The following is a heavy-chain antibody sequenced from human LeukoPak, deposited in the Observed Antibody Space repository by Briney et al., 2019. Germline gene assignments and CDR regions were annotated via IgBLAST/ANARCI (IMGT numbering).Heavy chain of an antibody. V-gene: IGHV3-30-3*01. CDR2: ISYDGSNK. CDR3: AKGPAVVVAASWFDP. J-gene: IGHJ5*02. CDR1: GFTFSSYA. D-gene: IGHD2-15*01. Sequence: PGGSLRLSCAASGFTFSSYAMHWVRQAPGKGLEWVAVISYDGSNKYYADSVKGRFTISRDNSKNTLYLQMNSLRAEDTAVYYCAKGPAVVVAASWFDPWGQGTLVTVSS.